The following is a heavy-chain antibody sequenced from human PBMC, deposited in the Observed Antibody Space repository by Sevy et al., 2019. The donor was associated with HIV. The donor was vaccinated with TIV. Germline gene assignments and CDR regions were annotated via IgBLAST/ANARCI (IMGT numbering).Heavy chain of an antibody. CDR2: ISGSGYLT. CDR3: AKEGGGYYYDSSGLFDY. CDR1: GFTFSSYA. D-gene: IGHD3-22*01. Sequence: GGSLRLSCAASGFTFSSYAMSWVRQAPGKGLEWVSAISGSGYLTYYTDSVKGRFTISRDKSKNTLYLQMNSLRAEDTAVYYCAKEGGGYYYDSSGLFDYWGQGTLVTVSS. V-gene: IGHV3-23*01. J-gene: IGHJ4*02.